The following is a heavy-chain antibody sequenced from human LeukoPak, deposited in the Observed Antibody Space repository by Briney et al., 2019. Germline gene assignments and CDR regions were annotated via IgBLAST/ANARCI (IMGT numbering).Heavy chain of an antibody. D-gene: IGHD3-10*01. CDR3: ARDGSGSYYRTLGYFDY. J-gene: IGHJ4*02. V-gene: IGHV3-21*04. Sequence: GGSLRLSCAASGFTFSSYSMNWVRQAPGKGLEWVSSISSSSSYIYYADSVKGRFTISRDNAKNSLYLQMNSLRAEDTALYYCARDGSGSYYRTLGYFDYWGQGTLVTVSS. CDR1: GFTFSSYS. CDR2: ISSSSSYI.